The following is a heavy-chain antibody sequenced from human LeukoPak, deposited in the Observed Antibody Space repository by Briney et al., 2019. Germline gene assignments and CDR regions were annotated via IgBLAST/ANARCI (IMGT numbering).Heavy chain of an antibody. Sequence: PSETLSLTCTVSGGSISSGGYYWSWIRQPPGKGLEWIGYIYHSGSTYYNPSLKSRVTISVDRSKNQFSLKLSSVTATDTAVYYCARDSRAYGDYVWAAFDIWGQGTMVTVSS. V-gene: IGHV4-30-2*01. CDR2: IYHSGST. D-gene: IGHD4-17*01. CDR1: GGSISSGGYY. J-gene: IGHJ3*02. CDR3: ARDSRAYGDYVWAAFDI.